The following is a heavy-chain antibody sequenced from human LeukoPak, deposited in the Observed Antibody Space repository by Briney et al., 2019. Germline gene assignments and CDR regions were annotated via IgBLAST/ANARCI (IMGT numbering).Heavy chain of an antibody. J-gene: IGHJ4*02. CDR3: QVTSTPYYFDY. D-gene: IGHD5-18*01. V-gene: IGHV1-69*04. CDR1: GGTFSSYA. Sequence: GASVKVSCKASGGTFSSYAISWVRQAPGQGLEWMGRIIPILGIANYAQKFQGRVTITADKSTSTAYMELSSLRSEDTAVYYCQVTSTPYYFDYWGQGTLVTVSS. CDR2: IIPILGIA.